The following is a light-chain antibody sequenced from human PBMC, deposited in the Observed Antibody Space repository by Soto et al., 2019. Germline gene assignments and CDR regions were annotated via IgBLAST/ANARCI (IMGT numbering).Light chain of an antibody. CDR1: QSISSY. CDR2: AAS. J-gene: IGKJ1*01. Sequence: DIQMTQSPSSLSASVGDRVTITCRASQSISSYLNWYQQKPGKAPKLLIYAASSLQSGVPSRFSGSGSGTEFTLTISSLQSGDFAVYYCQQYNNWPPWTFGQGTKVDIK. V-gene: IGKV1-39*01. CDR3: QQYNNWPPWT.